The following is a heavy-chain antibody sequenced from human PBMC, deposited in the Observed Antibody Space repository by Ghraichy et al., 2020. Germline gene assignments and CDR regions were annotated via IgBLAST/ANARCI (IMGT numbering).Heavy chain of an antibody. D-gene: IGHD3-22*01. CDR1: GFTFSSYS. V-gene: IGHV3-48*01. CDR3: ARAGYYDSSGYYWNYYYMDV. CDR2: ISSSSSTI. J-gene: IGHJ6*03. Sequence: GESLNISCAASGFTFSSYSMNWVRQAPGKGLEWVSYISSSSSTIYYADSVKGRFTISRDNAKNSLYLQMNSLRAEDTAVYYCARAGYYDSSGYYWNYYYMDVWGKGTTVTVSS.